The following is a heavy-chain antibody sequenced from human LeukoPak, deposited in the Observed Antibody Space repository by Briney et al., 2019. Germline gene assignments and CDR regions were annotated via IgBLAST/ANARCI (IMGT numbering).Heavy chain of an antibody. Sequence: PSETLSLTCTVSGGSISSYYWSWIRQPPGKGLEWIGYIYYSGSTNYNPSLKSRVTISVDTSKNQFSLKLSSVTAADTAVYYCARHIMYYGSSGYFWGRQDYYYYYYMDVWGKGTTVTISS. J-gene: IGHJ6*03. V-gene: IGHV4-59*08. D-gene: IGHD3-22*01. CDR2: IYYSGST. CDR3: ARHIMYYGSSGYFWGRQDYYYYYYMDV. CDR1: GGSISSYY.